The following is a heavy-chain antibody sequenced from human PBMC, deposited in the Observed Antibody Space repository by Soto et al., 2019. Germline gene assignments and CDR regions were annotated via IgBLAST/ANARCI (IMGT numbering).Heavy chain of an antibody. J-gene: IGHJ4*02. D-gene: IGHD1-1*01. CDR1: GFIFSNHW. CDR3: TTLSRTWPTGGDY. V-gene: IGHV3-7*03. Sequence: PGGSLRLSCVASGFIFSNHWTSWVRQAPGKGLEWVANIKQDGSEQYYVDPVKGRFTISRDNAKNSLYLQMNSLRADDTAVYYCTTLSRTWPTGGDYWGQGTLVTVSS. CDR2: IKQDGSEQ.